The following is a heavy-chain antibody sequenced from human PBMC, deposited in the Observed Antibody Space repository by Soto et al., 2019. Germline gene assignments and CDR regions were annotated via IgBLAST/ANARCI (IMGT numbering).Heavy chain of an antibody. CDR1: GATFSSYA. Sequence: GASVQVSCKASGATFSSYAISWVRQAPGQGLEWMGGIIPIFGTANYAQKFQGRVTITAYESTSTAYMELSSLRSEDTAVYYCALATNRSELLWFGELLYYYYGMDVWGQGTTVTVSS. V-gene: IGHV1-69*13. CDR3: ALATNRSELLWFGELLYYYYGMDV. J-gene: IGHJ6*02. D-gene: IGHD3-10*01. CDR2: IIPIFGTA.